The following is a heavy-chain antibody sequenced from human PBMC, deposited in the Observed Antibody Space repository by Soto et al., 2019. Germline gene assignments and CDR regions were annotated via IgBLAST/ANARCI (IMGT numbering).Heavy chain of an antibody. Sequence: QITLEESGPARVKPTQPLTLTCTFSGFSLSTSGVGVGWIRQPPGKALECLALIYWDDDKRYNPSLTTRLTITKDTSKNQVVLTLTNVDPVDTATYYCAHRAGHQGNWNGGYFDYWGQGTLVTVSS. CDR2: IYWDDDK. V-gene: IGHV2-5*02. D-gene: IGHD1-1*01. CDR1: GFSLSTSGVG. CDR3: AHRAGHQGNWNGGYFDY. J-gene: IGHJ4*02.